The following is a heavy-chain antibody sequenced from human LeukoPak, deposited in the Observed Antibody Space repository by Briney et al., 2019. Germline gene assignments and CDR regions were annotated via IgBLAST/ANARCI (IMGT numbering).Heavy chain of an antibody. J-gene: IGHJ4*02. CDR2: ISGSGGST. CDR1: GFTFSSYA. Sequence: PGGSLRLSCAASGFTFSSYAMSWVRQAPGKGLEWVSAISGSGGSTYYADSVKGRFTISRDNAKSTLFLQMNSLRDEDTAVYYCARAGFFGSGAYLYDYWGQGTLVTVSS. CDR3: ARAGFFGSGAYLYDY. V-gene: IGHV3-23*01. D-gene: IGHD3-10*01.